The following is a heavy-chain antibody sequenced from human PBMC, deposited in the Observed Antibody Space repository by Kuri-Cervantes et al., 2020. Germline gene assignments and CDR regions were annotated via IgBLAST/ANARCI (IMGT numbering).Heavy chain of an antibody. V-gene: IGHV1-2*04. CDR2: INPNSGGT. CDR3: AREPSYGVQGFGYMDV. Sequence: ASVKVSCKASGYTFTGYYMHWGRQAPGQGLEWMGWINPNSGGTNYAQKFQGWVTMTRDTSISTAYMELSRLRSEDTAVYYCAREPSYGVQGFGYMDVWGKGTTVTVSS. CDR1: GYTFTGYY. J-gene: IGHJ6*03. D-gene: IGHD3-10*01.